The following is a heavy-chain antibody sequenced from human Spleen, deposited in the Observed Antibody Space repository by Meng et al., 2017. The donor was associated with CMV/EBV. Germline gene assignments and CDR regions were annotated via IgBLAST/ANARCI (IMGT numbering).Heavy chain of an antibody. D-gene: IGHD1-1*01. Sequence: GESLKISCAASGFTFNNYAMSWVRQAPGKGLEWVSSLSGRSSNPYYADSVRGRFSISRDNFNNTLSLRMNSLRAEDTAVYYCVKEGRAWTPFDWGQGTLVTVSS. CDR2: LSGRSSNP. V-gene: IGHV3-23*01. CDR1: GFTFNNYA. J-gene: IGHJ4*02. CDR3: VKEGRAWTPFD.